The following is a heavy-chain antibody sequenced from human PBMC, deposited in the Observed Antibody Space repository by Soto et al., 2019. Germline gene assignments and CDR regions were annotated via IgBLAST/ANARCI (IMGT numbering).Heavy chain of an antibody. J-gene: IGHJ4*02. CDR2: ITPFNGNT. D-gene: IGHD6-19*01. CDR3: ARSGTSSGWYDY. CDR1: GYTFTYRY. V-gene: IGHV1-45*02. Sequence: SVKVSCKASGYTFTYRYLHWVRQAPGQALEWMGWITPFNGNTNYAQKFQDRVTITRDRSMSTAYMELSSLRSEDTAMYYCARSGTSSGWYDYWGQGTLVTVSS.